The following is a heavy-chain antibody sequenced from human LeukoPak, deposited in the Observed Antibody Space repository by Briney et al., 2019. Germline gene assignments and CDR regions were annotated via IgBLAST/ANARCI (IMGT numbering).Heavy chain of an antibody. J-gene: IGHJ4*02. Sequence: SETLSLTCAVYGGSFSAYYWSWIRQPPGKGLEWIGEINHSGSTNYNPSLKSRVTISVDTSKNQFSLKLSSVTAADTAVYYCARGGGISGYYVDYWGQGTLVTVSS. V-gene: IGHV4-34*01. CDR1: GGSFSAYY. CDR3: ARGGGISGYYVDY. D-gene: IGHD3-22*01. CDR2: INHSGST.